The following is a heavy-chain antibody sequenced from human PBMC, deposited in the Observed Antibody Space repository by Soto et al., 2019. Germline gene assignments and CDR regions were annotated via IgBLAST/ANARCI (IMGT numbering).Heavy chain of an antibody. CDR1: GYTFTSYY. CDR2: INPSGGST. D-gene: IGHD3-22*01. Sequence: ASVKVSCKASGYTFTSYYMHWVRQAPGQGLEWMGIINPSGGSTSYAQKFQGRVTMTRDTSTSTVYMELSSLRSEDTAVYYCARPTYYSDSSGYFPPLGYWGQGTLVTVSS. J-gene: IGHJ4*02. V-gene: IGHV1-46*01. CDR3: ARPTYYSDSSGYFPPLGY.